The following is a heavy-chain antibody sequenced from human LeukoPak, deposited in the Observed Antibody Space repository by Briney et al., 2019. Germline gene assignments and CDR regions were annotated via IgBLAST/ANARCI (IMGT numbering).Heavy chain of an antibody. D-gene: IGHD6-19*01. V-gene: IGHV4-39*01. CDR3: ASLAVAGLSEGY. Sequence: SETLSLTCTVSGGSISSDSYYWAWIRQPPGKGLEWIASIYYSGSTYYNPSLKSRVTISVDTSRNQFSLKLSSVTAADTAVYYCASLAVAGLSEGYWGQGTLVIVSS. CDR2: IYYSGST. CDR1: GGSISSDSYY. J-gene: IGHJ4*02.